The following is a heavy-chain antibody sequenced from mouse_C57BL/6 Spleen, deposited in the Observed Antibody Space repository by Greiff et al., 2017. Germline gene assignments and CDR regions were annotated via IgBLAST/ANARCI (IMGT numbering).Heavy chain of an antibody. V-gene: IGHV5-4*01. CDR1: GFTFSSYA. CDR3: AGGEGDAHTYVLDY. Sequence: EVHLVESGGGLVKPGGSLKLSCAASGFTFSSYAMSWVRQTPEKRLEWVATISDGGSYTYYPDNVKGRFTISRDNAKNNLYLQMSHLKSEDTAMYYCAGGEGDAHTYVLDYWGQGTSVTVSS. J-gene: IGHJ4*01. D-gene: IGHD2-13*01. CDR2: ISDGGSYT.